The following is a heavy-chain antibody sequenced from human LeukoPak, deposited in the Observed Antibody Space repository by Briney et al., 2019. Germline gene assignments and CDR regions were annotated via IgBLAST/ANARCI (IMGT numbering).Heavy chain of an antibody. Sequence: KASETLSLTCTVSGGSISSNKYYWGWIRQPPGKGLEWIGSIYYSGSTYYNPSLKSRVTISVDTSKNQFSLKLSSVTAADTAVYYCARGMKGYGDYGWPYPQLWGQGTLVTVSS. CDR2: IYYSGST. CDR1: GGSISSNKYY. D-gene: IGHD4-17*01. V-gene: IGHV4-39*01. J-gene: IGHJ4*02. CDR3: ARGMKGYGDYGWPYPQL.